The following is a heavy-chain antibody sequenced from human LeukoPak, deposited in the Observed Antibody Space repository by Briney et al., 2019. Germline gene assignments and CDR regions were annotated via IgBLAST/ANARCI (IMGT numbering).Heavy chain of an antibody. Sequence: GGSLRLSCAASGFTFDDYGMSWVRQGPGKGLEWVSSINWNGGNTDYADSVKGRFTISRDNAKNSLYLQMNSLRAEDTALYYCARDRGYNYDYWGQGTLVTVSS. CDR3: ARDRGYNYDY. V-gene: IGHV3-20*04. CDR2: INWNGGNT. CDR1: GFTFDDYG. J-gene: IGHJ4*02. D-gene: IGHD5-24*01.